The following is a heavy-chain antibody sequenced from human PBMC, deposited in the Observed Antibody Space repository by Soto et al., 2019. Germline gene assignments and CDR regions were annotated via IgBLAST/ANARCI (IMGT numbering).Heavy chain of an antibody. CDR1: GFTFISYA. D-gene: IGHD3-9*01. V-gene: IGHV3-23*01. CDR2: IGGSGSST. Sequence: GGSLRLSCAASGFTFISYAMRWVRQAPGKGLEWVSGIGGSGSSTFYADSVKGRFTISRDNSKNTLYLQMNSLRAEDTAVYHCAKVSTGYYYYFDSWGRGTLVTVSS. CDR3: AKVSTGYYYYFDS. J-gene: IGHJ4*02.